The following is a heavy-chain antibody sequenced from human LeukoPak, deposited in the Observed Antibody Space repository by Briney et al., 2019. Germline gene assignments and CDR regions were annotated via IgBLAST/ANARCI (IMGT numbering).Heavy chain of an antibody. J-gene: IGHJ6*03. V-gene: IGHV1-18*01. CDR1: GYTFTSYG. D-gene: IGHD5-18*01. CDR3: ARDTGYFVRSYYMDV. CDR2: ISGYNGNT. Sequence: ASVKVSCKTSGYTFTSYGISWVRQAPGQGLEWMGWISGYNGNTNYAQKIQGRVTMTTDTSTSTVYMELRSLRSDDTALYYCARDTGYFVRSYYMDVWGKGTTVTVSS.